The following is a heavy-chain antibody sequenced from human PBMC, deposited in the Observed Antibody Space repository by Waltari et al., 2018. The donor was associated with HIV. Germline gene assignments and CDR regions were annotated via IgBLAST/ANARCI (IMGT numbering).Heavy chain of an antibody. CDR3: SRGRGYSYGYSDL. CDR2: INPSSGNT. CDR1: GYTFTNYD. J-gene: IGHJ4*02. V-gene: IGHV1-8*01. D-gene: IGHD5-18*01. Sequence: QVQLVQSGAEVRKPGASVKVSCKASGYTFTNYDINWVRQAPGQGVDWKGWINPSSGNTGYAQKFQGRVTMTRDTSRSTAYMELTSLTSEDTAVYHCSRGRGYSYGYSDLWGQGTLVTVSS.